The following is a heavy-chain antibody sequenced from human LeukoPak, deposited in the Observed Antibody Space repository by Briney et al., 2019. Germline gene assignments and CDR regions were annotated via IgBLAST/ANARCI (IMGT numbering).Heavy chain of an antibody. J-gene: IGHJ4*02. CDR2: IYYSGST. V-gene: IGHV4-59*08. D-gene: IGHD5-18*01. Sequence: SETLSLTCTVSGGSISSYYWSWIRQPPGKGLEWIGYIYYSGSTNYNPSLKSRVTISVDTSKNQFSLKLSPVTAADTAVYYCARVTDPGAYFDYWGQGTLVTVSS. CDR3: ARVTDPGAYFDY. CDR1: GGSISSYY.